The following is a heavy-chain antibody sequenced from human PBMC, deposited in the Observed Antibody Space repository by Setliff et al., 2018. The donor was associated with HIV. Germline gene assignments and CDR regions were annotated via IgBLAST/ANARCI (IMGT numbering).Heavy chain of an antibody. CDR1: GGSISSYY. CDR3: ARARYGTSFDP. CDR2: IYSSGST. V-gene: IGHV4-59*12. D-gene: IGHD3-9*01. Sequence: SETLSLTCTVSGGSISSYYWSWIRQPPGKGLEWLGHIYSSGSTNYNPSLKSRVTMSVDTSKNQFSLKLSSVTAADTAVYYCARARYGTSFDPWGQGTLVTVSS. J-gene: IGHJ5*02.